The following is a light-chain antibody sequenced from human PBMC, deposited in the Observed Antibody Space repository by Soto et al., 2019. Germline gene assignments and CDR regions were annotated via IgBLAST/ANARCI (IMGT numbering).Light chain of an antibody. V-gene: IGKV1-33*01. CDR2: DAS. J-gene: IGKJ4*01. Sequence: DIQMTQSPSSLSASVGDRVTITCQASQDISNYLNWYQQKPGKAPKLLIYDASNLETGVPSRFSGSGSGTDFTFTISSLQPEDIATYYCQQYDNPPRVTFGGGTKVEIK. CDR3: QQYDNPPRVT. CDR1: QDISNY.